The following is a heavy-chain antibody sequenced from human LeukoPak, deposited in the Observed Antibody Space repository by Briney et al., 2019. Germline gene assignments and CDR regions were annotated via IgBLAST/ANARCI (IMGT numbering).Heavy chain of an antibody. V-gene: IGHV3-11*05. J-gene: IGHJ4*02. D-gene: IGHD2-21*01. CDR3: ARDSGGDYFDY. Sequence: GGSLRLSCAASGFTFSDYYMSWIRQAPGKGLEWVSYISSSSSHTNYADSVKGRFTISRDNAKNSLYLQMNSLRAEDTAVYYCARDSGGDYFDYWGQGTLVTVSS. CDR1: GFTFSDYY. CDR2: ISSSSSHT.